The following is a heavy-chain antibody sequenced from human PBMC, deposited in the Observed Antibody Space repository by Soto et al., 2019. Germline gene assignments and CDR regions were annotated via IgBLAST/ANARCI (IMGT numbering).Heavy chain of an antibody. D-gene: IGHD2-21*02. CDR2: IYYSGTT. CDR3: ARVPICGGDCFVAFDI. V-gene: IGHV4-30-4*02. Sequence: SDTLYLTSTVSGFSILSGDYYCRWSSQPPGKGLEWIGYIYYSGTTYYNPSLKSRVTISVDTSKNQFSLKLSSVTAADTAVYYCARVPICGGDCFVAFDIWGQGTMVT. CDR1: GFSILSGDYY. J-gene: IGHJ3*02.